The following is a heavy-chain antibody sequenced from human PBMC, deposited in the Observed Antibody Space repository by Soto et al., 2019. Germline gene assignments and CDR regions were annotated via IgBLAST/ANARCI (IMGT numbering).Heavy chain of an antibody. Sequence: GGSLRLSCAASGFTFSSYWMHWVRQAPGKGLVWVSRLNSDGSSTGYADSVKGRFTISRDNAKNTVYLQMNSLRAEDTAVYFCYIMGGYCSSTSFRLFDYWGPGTLVTVSS. CDR3: YIMGGYCSSTSFRLFDY. CDR1: GFTFSSYW. D-gene: IGHD2-2*01. V-gene: IGHV3-74*01. CDR2: LNSDGSST. J-gene: IGHJ4*02.